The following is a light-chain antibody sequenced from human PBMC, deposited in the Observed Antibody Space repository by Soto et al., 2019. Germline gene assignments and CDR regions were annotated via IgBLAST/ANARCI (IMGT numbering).Light chain of an antibody. J-gene: IGLJ3*02. V-gene: IGLV2-11*01. Sequence: QSALTQPRSVSGSPGQSVTISCTGTSSDVGAYNYVSWYQQHPGKVPKLMIYDVSRRPSGVPDRFSGSKSGDTASLTISGLQADDEADYYCCSYAGSYTLVFGGGTKLTV. CDR2: DVS. CDR1: SSDVGAYNY. CDR3: CSYAGSYTLV.